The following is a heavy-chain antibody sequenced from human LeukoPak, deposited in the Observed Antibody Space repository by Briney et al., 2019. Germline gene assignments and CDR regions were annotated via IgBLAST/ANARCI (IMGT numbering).Heavy chain of an antibody. CDR3: ARNSYDFWSGYYRRLPYGMDV. J-gene: IGHJ6*02. CDR2: INPSGGST. Sequence: ASVKVSCKASGYTFTSYYMHWVRQAPGQGLAWMGIINPSGGSTIYAQKFQGRVTMTRDTSTSTVYMELSSLRSEDTAVYYCARNSYDFWSGYYRRLPYGMDVWGQGTTVTVSS. V-gene: IGHV1-46*01. D-gene: IGHD3-3*01. CDR1: GYTFTSYY.